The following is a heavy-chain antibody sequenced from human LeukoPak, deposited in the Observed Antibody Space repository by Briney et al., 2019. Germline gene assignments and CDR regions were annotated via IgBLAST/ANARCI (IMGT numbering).Heavy chain of an antibody. CDR1: GFTFSSYA. D-gene: IGHD3-9*01. CDR3: ARGGDYDILTGYLSVGYYGMDV. V-gene: IGHV3-30-3*01. J-gene: IGHJ6*02. CDR2: ISYDGSNK. Sequence: GGSLRLSCEASGFTFSSYAMHWVRQAPGKGLEWVAVISYDGSNKYYADSVKGRFTISRDNSKNTLYLQMNSLRAEDTAVYYCARGGDYDILTGYLSVGYYGMDVWGQGTTVTVSS.